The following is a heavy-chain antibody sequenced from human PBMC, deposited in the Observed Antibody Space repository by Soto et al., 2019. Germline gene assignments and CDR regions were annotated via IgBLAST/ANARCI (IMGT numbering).Heavy chain of an antibody. D-gene: IGHD3-3*01. CDR2: ISWNSGSI. J-gene: IGHJ4*02. Sequence: EVQLVESGGGLVQPGRSLRLSCAASGFTFDDYAMHWVWQAPGKGLEWVSGISWNSGSIGYADSVKGRFTISRDNAKNSLYLQMNSLRAEDTALYYCAKDIRDYDFWSGYVNWGQGTLVTVSS. CDR3: AKDIRDYDFWSGYVN. V-gene: IGHV3-9*01. CDR1: GFTFDDYA.